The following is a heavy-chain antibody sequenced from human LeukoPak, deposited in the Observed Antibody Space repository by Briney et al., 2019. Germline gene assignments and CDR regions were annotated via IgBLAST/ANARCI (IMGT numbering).Heavy chain of an antibody. D-gene: IGHD6-13*01. CDR3: ARGGYSSTLYGRYQH. J-gene: IGHJ1*01. CDR2: ISSSSSYI. CDR1: GFTFSSYS. Sequence: PGGSLRLPCAASGFTFSSYSMNWVRQAPGKGLEWVSSISSSSSYIYYADSVKGRFTISRDNAKNSLYLQMNSLRAEDAAVYYCARGGYSSTLYGRYQHWGQGTLVTVSP. V-gene: IGHV3-21*01.